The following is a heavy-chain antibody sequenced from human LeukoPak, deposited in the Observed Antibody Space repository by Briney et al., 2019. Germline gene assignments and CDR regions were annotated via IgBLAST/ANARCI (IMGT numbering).Heavy chain of an antibody. V-gene: IGHV3-7*01. J-gene: IGHJ4*02. Sequence: PGGSLRLSCAASRFTFSNYWMAWVRQAPGKGLEWVASIKDDGSETYYVASVKGRFTISRDNAKDSLYLQMNSLRAEDTAVYYCAREPRGYSYGLWGRGTLVTVSS. CDR1: RFTFSNYW. CDR3: AREPRGYSYGL. CDR2: IKDDGSET. D-gene: IGHD5-18*01.